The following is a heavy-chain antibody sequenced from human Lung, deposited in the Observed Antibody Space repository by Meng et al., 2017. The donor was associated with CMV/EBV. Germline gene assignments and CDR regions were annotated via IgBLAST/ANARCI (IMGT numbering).Heavy chain of an antibody. V-gene: IGHV4-30-4*08. CDR3: AREPPDYCTSASCDYFDY. CDR1: GGXISSGDFY. D-gene: IGHD2-2*01. CDR2: VHHSRGT. J-gene: IGHJ4*02. Sequence: LXCTVSGGXISSGDFYWTWIRQSPGKGLEWIGYVHHSRGTYYNPSLRSRVVISAETSKNQFSLRLTSVTAADTAMYYCAREPPDYCTSASCDYFDYWXQGTLVTVSS.